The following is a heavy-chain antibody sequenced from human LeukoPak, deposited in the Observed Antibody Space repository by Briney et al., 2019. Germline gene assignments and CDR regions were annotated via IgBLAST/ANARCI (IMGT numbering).Heavy chain of an antibody. CDR3: ARHTISDY. CDR1: GYSFRSYW. CDR2: IDPSDSYT. V-gene: IGHV5-10-1*01. J-gene: IGHJ4*02. Sequence: GESLKISCKGSGYSFRSYWINWVRQMPGKGLEWMGRIDPSDSYTNYNPSFQGHVTISADKSISTAYLQWSSLKASDTAIYYCARHTISDYCGQGTQVTVSS. D-gene: IGHD3-10*01.